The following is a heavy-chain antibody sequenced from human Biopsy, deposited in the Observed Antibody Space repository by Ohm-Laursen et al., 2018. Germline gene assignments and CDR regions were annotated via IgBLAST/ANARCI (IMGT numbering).Heavy chain of an antibody. D-gene: IGHD6-19*01. CDR1: GDSVSSGSFY. CDR2: IYDRGSTA. CDR3: ARGMRSSGWPYFDS. Sequence: SDTLSLTCAVSGDSVSSGSFYWTWIRQPPGQGLEYIGYIYDRGSTANYNPSLESQVTMSVDMPKNQFSLKLSSVTAADTAIYYCARGMRSSGWPYFDSWGQGTLVTVSS. J-gene: IGHJ4*02. V-gene: IGHV4-61*01.